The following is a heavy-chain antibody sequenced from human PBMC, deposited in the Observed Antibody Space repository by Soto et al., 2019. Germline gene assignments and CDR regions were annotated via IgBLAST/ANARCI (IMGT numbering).Heavy chain of an antibody. J-gene: IGHJ5*02. CDR3: ARVHYDILNGSRTEFDP. CDR1: GYTFTSYG. CDR2: ISAYNGNT. D-gene: IGHD3-9*01. Sequence: QVQLVQSGAEVKKPGASVKVSCKASGYTFTSYGISWVRQAPGQGLEWMGWISAYNGNTNYAQKLQGRVTMTTDTSTSTAYMELRSLRSDDTAVYYCARVHYDILNGSRTEFDPWGQGTLVTVSS. V-gene: IGHV1-18*01.